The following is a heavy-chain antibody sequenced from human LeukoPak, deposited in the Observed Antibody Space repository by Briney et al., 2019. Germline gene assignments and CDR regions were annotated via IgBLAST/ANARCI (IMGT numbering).Heavy chain of an antibody. Sequence: GGSLRLSCEVSGFTFSSYAMSWVRQAPGKGLEWVSAISGGGNTYYADSVKGRFTISRDNSKNTLYLQMNSLRAEDTAVYYCAKGGASITMIVVVFDYWGQGTLVTVSS. V-gene: IGHV3-23*01. CDR2: ISGGGNT. CDR3: AKGGASITMIVVVFDY. J-gene: IGHJ4*02. D-gene: IGHD3-22*01. CDR1: GFTFSSYA.